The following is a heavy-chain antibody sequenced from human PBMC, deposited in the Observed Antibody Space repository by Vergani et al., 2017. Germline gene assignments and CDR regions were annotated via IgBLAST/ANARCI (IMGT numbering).Heavy chain of an antibody. CDR3: VREQQLAYYFDY. D-gene: IGHD6-13*01. Sequence: QVQLQESGPGLVKPSETLSLTCTVSGGSISSYYWSWIRQPPGKGLEWIGYIYYSGSNKYNPSLKSRVTISVDTSKNQFSLKLSSVTAADTAVYYCVREQQLAYYFDYWGQGTLVTVSS. CDR2: IYYSGSN. CDR1: GGSISSYY. V-gene: IGHV4-59*01. J-gene: IGHJ4*02.